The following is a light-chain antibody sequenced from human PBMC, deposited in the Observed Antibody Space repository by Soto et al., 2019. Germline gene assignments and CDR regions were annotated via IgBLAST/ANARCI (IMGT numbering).Light chain of an antibody. CDR1: QSVSSSY. V-gene: IGKV3-20*01. Sequence: EIVLTQSPGTLSLSPGERATLSCRASQSVSSSYLAWYQQKPGQAPRLLIYGASNRATGIPDRFSVSASGTDFTLTISRLEPEDFAGYYCQHYGTSALVGPGTKVDIK. CDR2: GAS. CDR3: QHYGTSAL. J-gene: IGKJ3*01.